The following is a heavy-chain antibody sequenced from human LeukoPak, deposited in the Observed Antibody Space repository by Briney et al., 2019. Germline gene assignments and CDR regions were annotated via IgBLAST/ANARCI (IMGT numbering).Heavy chain of an antibody. J-gene: IGHJ4*02. CDR1: GYTFTGYY. Sequence: ASVKVSCKASGYTFTGYYMHWVRQAPGQGLEWMGWINPNSGGTNYAQKFQDRVTMTRDTSISTAYMELSRLRSDDTAVYYCARDTSSSSSGEGYWGQGTLVTVSS. D-gene: IGHD6-6*01. V-gene: IGHV1-2*02. CDR2: INPNSGGT. CDR3: ARDTSSSSSGEGY.